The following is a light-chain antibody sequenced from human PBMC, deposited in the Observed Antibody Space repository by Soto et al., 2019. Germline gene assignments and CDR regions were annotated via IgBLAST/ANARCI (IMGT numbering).Light chain of an antibody. CDR3: QQYNNWPPWT. CDR2: DAS. V-gene: IGKV3-15*01. Sequence: EIVMTQSPASLSVSPGERATLSCRAGQTISSNLAWYQQKPGQAPRLLIYDASTRATGIPARFSGSGSGTEFTLTISSLQSEDFAVYYCQQYNNWPPWTFGQGTKVDNK. J-gene: IGKJ1*01. CDR1: QTISSN.